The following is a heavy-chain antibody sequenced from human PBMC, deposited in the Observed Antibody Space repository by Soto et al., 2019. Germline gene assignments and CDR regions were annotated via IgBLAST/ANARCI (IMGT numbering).Heavy chain of an antibody. CDR3: ARSRIAVAGTFDY. Sequence: PSETLSLTCAVSGGSISSSNWWSWVRQPPGKGLEWIGEIYHSGSTNYNPSLKSRVTISVDKSKNQFSLKLSSVTAADTAVYYCARSRIAVAGTFDYWGQGTLVTVPQ. V-gene: IGHV4-4*02. J-gene: IGHJ4*02. CDR1: GGSISSSNW. D-gene: IGHD6-19*01. CDR2: IYHSGST.